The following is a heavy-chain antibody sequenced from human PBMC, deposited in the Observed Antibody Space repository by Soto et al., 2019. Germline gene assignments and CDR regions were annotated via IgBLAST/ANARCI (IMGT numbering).Heavy chain of an antibody. CDR3: ARDPDLIEAAGNYFDY. Sequence: GGSLRLSCSVSGFTLNTYSMHWVRQAPGKGLEWVAVVSFDGANKHYRGSVKGRFTISRDIAKNMLYLQMTSLRLEDTALYYCARDPDLIEAAGNYFDYWGQGTLVTVSS. V-gene: IGHV3-30-3*01. CDR1: GFTLNTYS. D-gene: IGHD6-13*01. J-gene: IGHJ4*02. CDR2: VSFDGANK.